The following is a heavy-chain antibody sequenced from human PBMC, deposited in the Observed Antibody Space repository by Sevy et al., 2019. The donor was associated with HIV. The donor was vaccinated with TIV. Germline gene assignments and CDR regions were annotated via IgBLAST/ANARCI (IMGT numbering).Heavy chain of an antibody. D-gene: IGHD6-19*01. CDR2: ISWDGGST. CDR3: AKDTSGGWEDYFDY. V-gene: IGHV3-43*01. CDR1: GFTFDDYT. Sequence: GGSLRLSCAASGFTFDDYTMHWVRQAPGKGLEWVSLISWDGGSTYYADSVKGRFTISRDNSKNSLYLQMNSLRTEDTALYNCAKDTSGGWEDYFDYWGQGTLVTVSS. J-gene: IGHJ4*02.